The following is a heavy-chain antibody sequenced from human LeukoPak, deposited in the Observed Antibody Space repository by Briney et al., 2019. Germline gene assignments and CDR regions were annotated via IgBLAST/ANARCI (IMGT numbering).Heavy chain of an antibody. D-gene: IGHD4/OR15-4a*01. V-gene: IGHV3-20*04. Sequence: GGSLRLSCAASGFTFDDYGMSWVRQAPGKGLEWVSGINWNGGSTGYADSVKGRFTISRDNAKNSLYLQMNSLRAEDTALYYCASLVELTSLGIFDYWGQGTLVTVSS. CDR3: ASLVELTSLGIFDY. CDR2: INWNGGST. CDR1: GFTFDDYG. J-gene: IGHJ4*02.